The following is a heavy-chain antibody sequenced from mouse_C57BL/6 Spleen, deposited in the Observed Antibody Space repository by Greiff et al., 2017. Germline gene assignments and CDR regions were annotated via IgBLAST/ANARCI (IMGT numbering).Heavy chain of an antibody. CDR1: GFTFSDYY. J-gene: IGHJ3*01. CDR3: ARGDGYYLFAY. V-gene: IGHV5-16*01. CDR2: INYDGSST. Sequence: EVKLMESEGGLVQPGSSMKLSCTASGFTFSDYYMAWVRQVPEKGLEWVANINYDGSSTYYLDSLKSRFIISRDNAKNILYLQMSSLKSEDTATYYCARGDGYYLFAYWGQGTLVTVSA. D-gene: IGHD2-3*01.